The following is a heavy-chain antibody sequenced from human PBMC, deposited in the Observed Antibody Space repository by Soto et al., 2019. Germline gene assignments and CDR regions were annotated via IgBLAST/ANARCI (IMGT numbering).Heavy chain of an antibody. D-gene: IGHD6-6*01. CDR2: ISPAGTNQ. CDR1: GFIFSDYA. V-gene: IGHV3-30-3*01. J-gene: IGHJ1*01. CDR3: ARENSRISPRLFQH. Sequence: GGSLRLSCVASGFIFSDYAMHWARQSPGKGLEWVALISPAGTNQYYADSAKGRFTISRDNSKNTLYLQMNSLRPEDTGLYYCARENSRISPRLFQHWGHGTLVTVSS.